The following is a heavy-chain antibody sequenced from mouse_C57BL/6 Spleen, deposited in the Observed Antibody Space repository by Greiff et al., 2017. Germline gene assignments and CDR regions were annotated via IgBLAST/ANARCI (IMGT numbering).Heavy chain of an antibody. CDR1: GYTFTSYW. CDR3: ARRRYGSSNWYFDV. D-gene: IGHD1-1*01. J-gene: IGHJ1*03. V-gene: IGHV1-55*01. Sequence: AQLQQPGAELVKPGASVKMSCKASGYTFTSYWITWVKQRPGQGLEWIGDIYPGSGSTNYNEKFKSKATLTVDTSSSTAYMQLSSLTSEDSAVYYCARRRYGSSNWYFDVWGTGTTVTVSS. CDR2: IYPGSGST.